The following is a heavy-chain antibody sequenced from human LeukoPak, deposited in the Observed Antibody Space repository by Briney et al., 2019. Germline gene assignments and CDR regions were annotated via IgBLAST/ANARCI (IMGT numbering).Heavy chain of an antibody. CDR2: ILGSGGST. V-gene: IGHV3-23*01. Sequence: GGSLRLSCAASGFXFSSYAMSWVRQAPGKGLEWVSGILGSGGSTFFADSLKGRFTVSRDNSKNTLYLHMNSLGADDTAVYYCAKDRVQGSWYFDLWGRGTLVTVSS. D-gene: IGHD3-10*01. J-gene: IGHJ2*01. CDR3: AKDRVQGSWYFDL. CDR1: GFXFSSYA.